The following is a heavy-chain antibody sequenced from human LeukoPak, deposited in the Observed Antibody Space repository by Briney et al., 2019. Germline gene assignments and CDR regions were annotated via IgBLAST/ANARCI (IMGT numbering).Heavy chain of an antibody. D-gene: IGHD1-26*01. V-gene: IGHV5-51*01. CDR3: ARRPVGSTWSVGY. CDR1: GYNLVNFW. CDR2: IYPVDSDT. Sequence: GESLKISCKASGYNLVNFWIAWVRQMPGKGLEWMGIIYPVDSDTRYSPSFQGQVTISADKSINTAYLQWSSLKASDTAMYYSARRPVGSTWSVGYWGQGTLVTVSS. J-gene: IGHJ4*02.